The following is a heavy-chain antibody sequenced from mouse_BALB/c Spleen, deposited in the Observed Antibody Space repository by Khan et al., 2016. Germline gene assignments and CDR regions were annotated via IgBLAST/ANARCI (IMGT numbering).Heavy chain of an antibody. CDR1: GFTFSVFG. V-gene: IGHV5-17*02. CDR2: ISGGSSTI. D-gene: IGHD4-1*01. CDR3: ARLTPYAMDY. Sequence: EVELVESWGGLVQPGGSRKLSCAASGFTFSVFGIHWVRQAPEKGLEWVAYISGGSSTIYYADTVKGRFTISRDIPKNTLFLQMTILRSEDTAVYYCARLTPYAMDYWGQGTSVTVSS. J-gene: IGHJ4*01.